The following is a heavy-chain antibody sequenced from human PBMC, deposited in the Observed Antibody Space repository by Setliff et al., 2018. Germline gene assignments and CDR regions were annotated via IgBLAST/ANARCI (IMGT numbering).Heavy chain of an antibody. CDR1: GGSFSSYA. CDR3: ARDPTNHFWSAYWPF. CDR2: ISVYNSNT. J-gene: IGHJ4*02. V-gene: IGHV1-18*01. D-gene: IGHD3-3*02. Sequence: ASVKVSCKASGGSFSSYAISWVRQAPGQGLEWMGWISVYNSNTNYAEKLRGRVTMTTDTCTSTAYVELRSLRSDDTAVYFCARDPTNHFWSAYWPFWGQGTLVTVSS.